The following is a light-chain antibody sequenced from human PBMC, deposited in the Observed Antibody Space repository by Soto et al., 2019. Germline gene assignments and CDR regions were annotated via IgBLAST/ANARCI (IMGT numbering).Light chain of an antibody. V-gene: IGKV3-15*01. CDR3: QQFKNWPLT. CDR1: RGVSRN. Sequence: EIVMTQSPATLSVSPGERATLSCRASRGVSRNLAWYQQKPGQAPRLLISGASTRATGIPARFSAGGSGTEFTLIISSLQSEDFAVYYCQQFKNWPLTFGGGTKVEIK. J-gene: IGKJ4*01. CDR2: GAS.